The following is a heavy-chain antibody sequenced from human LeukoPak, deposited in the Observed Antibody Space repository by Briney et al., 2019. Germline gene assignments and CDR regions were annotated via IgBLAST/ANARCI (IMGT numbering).Heavy chain of an antibody. CDR1: GGSISSYY. Sequence: SETLSLTCTVSGGSISSYYWSWIRQPPGKGLEWIGYIYYSGSTNYNPSLKSRVTISVDTSKNQFSLKLSSVTAADTAVYYCARRARTERRGWFDPWGQGTLVTVSS. D-gene: IGHD1-1*01. J-gene: IGHJ5*02. CDR2: IYYSGST. V-gene: IGHV4-59*08. CDR3: ARRARTERRGWFDP.